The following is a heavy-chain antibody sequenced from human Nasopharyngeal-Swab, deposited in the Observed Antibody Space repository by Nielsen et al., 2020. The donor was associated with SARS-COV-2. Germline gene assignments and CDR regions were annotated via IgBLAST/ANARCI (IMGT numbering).Heavy chain of an antibody. CDR3: ARAPLPRYCSGGSCYSGYFDY. D-gene: IGHD2-15*01. J-gene: IGHJ4*02. Sequence: WVGQAPGQGLEWMGGIIPIFGTANYAQKFQGRVTITADESTSTAYMELSSLRSEDTAVYYCARAPLPRYCSGGSCYSGYFDYWGQGTLVTVSS. CDR2: IIPIFGTA. V-gene: IGHV1-69*01.